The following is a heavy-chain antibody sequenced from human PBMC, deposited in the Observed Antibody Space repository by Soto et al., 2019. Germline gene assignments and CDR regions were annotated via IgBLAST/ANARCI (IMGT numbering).Heavy chain of an antibody. J-gene: IGHJ4*02. Sequence: QVQLQESGPGLVKPSGTLSLTCAVAGGSISDNWWSWVRQAPGKGLEWIGEIYHSGTTYYNPSLKGRFIIQVDKSASQISLTLSSVTAADTAVYYCARHVAVPRTRGFDYWGQGALVAVSS. CDR2: IYHSGTT. CDR1: GGSISDNW. CDR3: ARHVAVPRTRGFDY. D-gene: IGHD2-15*01. V-gene: IGHV4-4*02.